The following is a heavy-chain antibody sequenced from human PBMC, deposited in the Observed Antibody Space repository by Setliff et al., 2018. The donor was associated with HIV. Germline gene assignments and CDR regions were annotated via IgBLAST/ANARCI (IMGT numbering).Heavy chain of an antibody. Sequence: GSLRLSCAASGFTFSDYYMSWIRQPPGKGLEWIGTISYTGSTYYDPSLKSRVTISLDTSKNQFFLKLSSVTAPDTAIYYCARQTWEYYDTLTGYYRSPKNFDSWGQGTLVTVSS. CDR3: ARQTWEYYDTLTGYYRSPKNFDS. CDR1: GFTFSDYY. D-gene: IGHD3-9*01. CDR2: ISYTGST. J-gene: IGHJ4*02. V-gene: IGHV4-39*01.